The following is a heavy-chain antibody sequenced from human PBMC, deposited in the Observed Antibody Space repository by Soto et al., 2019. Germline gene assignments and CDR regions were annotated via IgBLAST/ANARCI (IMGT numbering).Heavy chain of an antibody. J-gene: IGHJ5*02. D-gene: IGHD3-10*01. CDR1: GYTFTGYY. CDR3: ARALPTKITMVRGVMSGANWFDP. CDR2: INPNGGST. Sequence: ASVKVSCKASGYTFTGYYMHWVRQAPGQGLEWMGIINPNGGSTSYAQKFQGRVTMTRDTSTSTVYMELSSLRSEDTAVYYCARALPTKITMVRGVMSGANWFDPWGQGTLVPVSS. V-gene: IGHV1-46*03.